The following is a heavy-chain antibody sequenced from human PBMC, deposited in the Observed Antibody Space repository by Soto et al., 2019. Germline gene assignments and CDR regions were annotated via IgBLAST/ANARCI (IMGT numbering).Heavy chain of an antibody. CDR1: GGTFSSYA. CDR3: SRDSGGTTVAFGMDV. Sequence: QVQLLQSGAEVKKPGSSVKVSCTASGGTFSSYAISWVRQAPGQGLEWMGGIIPIFGTANYAQKFQGRVTITADESTSTASMELSSLRSEDTAVYYCSRDSGGTTVAFGMDVWGQGTTVTVSS. V-gene: IGHV1-69*01. J-gene: IGHJ6*02. D-gene: IGHD4-17*01. CDR2: IIPIFGTA.